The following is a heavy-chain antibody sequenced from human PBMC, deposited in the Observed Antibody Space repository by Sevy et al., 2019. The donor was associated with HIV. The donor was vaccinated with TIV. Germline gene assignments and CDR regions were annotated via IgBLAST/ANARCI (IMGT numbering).Heavy chain of an antibody. CDR2: ISYDGSNK. CDR1: GFTFSSYA. J-gene: IGHJ5*02. CDR3: ARDITVVTRYNWFDP. Sequence: GGSLRLSCAASGFTFSSYAMHWVRQAPGKGLEWVAVISYDGSNKYYADSVKGRFTISRDNSKNTLYLQMNSLRAGDTAVYYCARDITVVTRYNWFDPWGQGTLVTVSS. V-gene: IGHV3-30-3*01. D-gene: IGHD2-15*01.